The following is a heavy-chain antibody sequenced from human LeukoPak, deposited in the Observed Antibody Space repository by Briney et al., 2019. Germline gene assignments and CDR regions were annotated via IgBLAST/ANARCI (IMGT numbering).Heavy chain of an antibody. J-gene: IGHJ5*02. D-gene: IGHD2-15*01. CDR2: IYYSGST. V-gene: IGHV4-59*01. CDR1: GGSISSYY. Sequence: SDTLSLTCTVSGGSISSYYWSWIRQPPGKGLEWIGYIYYSGSTNYNPSLKSRVTISVDTSKNQFSLKLSSVTAADTAVYYCARDSDHCSGGSCYSGWFDPWGQGTLVTVSS. CDR3: ARDSDHCSGGSCYSGWFDP.